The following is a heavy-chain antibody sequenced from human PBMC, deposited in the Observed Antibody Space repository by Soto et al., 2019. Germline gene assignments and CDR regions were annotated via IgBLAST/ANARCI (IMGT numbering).Heavy chain of an antibody. V-gene: IGHV3-21*01. Sequence: DVPLVASGGGLVKPGGSLSLSCADSGFTFSSYSMNWVRQAPGKVLEWVSSISSSSSYIYYADSVKGRLTISSDNSKNSLYLQMNSLRADDTAVYYCARDESSSWHYYYDGMDVWGQGTTVTVSS. CDR2: ISSSSSYI. CDR1: GFTFSSYS. CDR3: ARDESSSWHYYYDGMDV. D-gene: IGHD6-13*01. J-gene: IGHJ6*02.